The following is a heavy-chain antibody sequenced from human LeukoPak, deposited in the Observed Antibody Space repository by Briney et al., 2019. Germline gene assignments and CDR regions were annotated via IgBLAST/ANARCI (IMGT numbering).Heavy chain of an antibody. CDR2: IYYSGST. Sequence: SETLSLTCTVSGGSISSYYWSWIRQPPGKGLEWIGYIYYSGSTNYNPSLKSRVTISVDTSKNQFSLKLSSVTAADTAVYYCARGGEVVPAAIGYFGYWGQGTLVTVSS. CDR1: GGSISSYY. CDR3: ARGGEVVPAAIGYFGY. D-gene: IGHD2-2*02. J-gene: IGHJ4*02. V-gene: IGHV4-59*01.